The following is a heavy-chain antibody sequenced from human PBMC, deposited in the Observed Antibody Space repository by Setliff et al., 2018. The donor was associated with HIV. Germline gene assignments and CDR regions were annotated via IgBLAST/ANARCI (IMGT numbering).Heavy chain of an antibody. D-gene: IGHD5-12*01. J-gene: IGHJ2*01. Sequence: ASVKVSCKASGYTLTNYAMHWVRQAPGQRLEWMGCINAGNDNTKYSQDFQGRVTFTSDTSATTAYMELSSLRSEDTAVYYCARDLGGYIVATLSYFDLWGRGTLVTVSS. CDR2: INAGNDNT. CDR3: ARDLGGYIVATLSYFDL. V-gene: IGHV1-3*01. CDR1: GYTLTNYA.